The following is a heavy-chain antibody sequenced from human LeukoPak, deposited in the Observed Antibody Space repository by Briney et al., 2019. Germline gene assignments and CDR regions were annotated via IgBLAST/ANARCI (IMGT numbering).Heavy chain of an antibody. CDR1: GFTFSSYA. D-gene: IGHD6-19*01. Sequence: PGRSLRLFCAASGFTFSSYAMHWVRQAPGKGLEWVAVISYDGSNKYYADSVKGRFTISRDNSKNTLYLQMNSLRAEDTAVYYCWVAGTLGNRPFDYWGQGTLVTVSS. CDR3: WVAGTLGNRPFDY. CDR2: ISYDGSNK. V-gene: IGHV3-30*04. J-gene: IGHJ4*02.